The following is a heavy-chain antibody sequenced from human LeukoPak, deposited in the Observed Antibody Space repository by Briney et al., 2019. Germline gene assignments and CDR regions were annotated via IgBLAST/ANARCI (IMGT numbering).Heavy chain of an antibody. D-gene: IGHD3-10*01. CDR2: IKQDGSEK. Sequence: GGSLRLSCAASGFTFSSYWMSWVRQAPGKGLEWVANIKQDGSEKYYVDSVKGRFAISRDNAKNSLYLQMNSLRAEDTAVYYCAKSANYYGSGFYNYYMDVWGKGTTVTISS. CDR1: GFTFSSYW. CDR3: AKSANYYGSGFYNYYMDV. V-gene: IGHV3-7*01. J-gene: IGHJ6*03.